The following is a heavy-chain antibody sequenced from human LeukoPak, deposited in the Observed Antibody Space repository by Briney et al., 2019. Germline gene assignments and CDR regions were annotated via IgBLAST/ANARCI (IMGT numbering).Heavy chain of an antibody. CDR1: GGSISSYY. V-gene: IGHV4-59*12. CDR2: IYYSGST. Sequence: SETLSLTCTVSGGSISSYYWSWIRQPPGKGLEWIGYIYYSGSTNYNPSLKSRVTISVDTSKNQFSLKLSSVTAADTAVYYCAREGYSGYGSYFDYWGQGTLVTVSS. CDR3: AREGYSGYGSYFDY. J-gene: IGHJ4*02. D-gene: IGHD5-12*01.